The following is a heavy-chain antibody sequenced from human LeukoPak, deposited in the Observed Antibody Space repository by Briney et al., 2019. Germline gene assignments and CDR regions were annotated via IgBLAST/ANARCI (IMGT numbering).Heavy chain of an antibody. Sequence: PGGSLRLSCAASGYSLSDYYISWIRQAPGKGLQWISYISSSGDDIHYADSVEGRFTISRDNAKNSVYLEMNSLRAEDTAAYYCATNLRYSTEYFRQWGQGTLVTVSS. J-gene: IGHJ1*01. CDR3: ATNLRYSTEYFRQ. CDR2: ISSSGDDI. CDR1: GYSLSDYY. V-gene: IGHV3-11*04. D-gene: IGHD3-9*01.